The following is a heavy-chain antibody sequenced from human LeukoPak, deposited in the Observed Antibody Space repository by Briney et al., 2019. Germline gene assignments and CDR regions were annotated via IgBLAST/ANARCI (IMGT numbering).Heavy chain of an antibody. J-gene: IGHJ4*02. Sequence: GGSLRLSCVASGFTFSSYWMHWVRQAPGKGLVWVSHINGDGSSTNYADSVKGRFTISRDNAKKTLYLQMNSLRDEDTAVYYCARPGSAPYFFWGQGTLVTVSS. CDR2: INGDGSST. V-gene: IGHV3-74*01. D-gene: IGHD1-14*01. CDR3: ARPGSAPYFF. CDR1: GFTFSSYW.